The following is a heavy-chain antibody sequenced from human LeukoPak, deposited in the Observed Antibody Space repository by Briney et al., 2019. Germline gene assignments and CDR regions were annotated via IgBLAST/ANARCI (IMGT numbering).Heavy chain of an antibody. CDR3: ARETNDNYYYYMDV. V-gene: IGHV3-23*01. J-gene: IGHJ6*03. Sequence: GGSLRLSCAASGFTFSSSAMSWVRQAPGKGLEWVSSISGSGGSTYYADSVKGRFTISRDNSKNTLYLQMNSLRAEDTAVYYCARETNDNYYYYMDVWGKGTTVTVSS. D-gene: IGHD1-1*01. CDR2: ISGSGGST. CDR1: GFTFSSSA.